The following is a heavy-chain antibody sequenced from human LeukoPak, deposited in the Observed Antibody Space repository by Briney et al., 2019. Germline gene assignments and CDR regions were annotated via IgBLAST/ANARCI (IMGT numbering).Heavy chain of an antibody. CDR2: INHSGST. CDR3: ARVKDYYGSVSYLHDLYYYYYMDV. D-gene: IGHD3-10*01. CDR1: GGSFSGYY. J-gene: IGHJ6*03. Sequence: PSETLSLTCAVYGGSFSGYYWSWIRQPPGKGLEWIGEINHSGSTNYNPSLKSRVTISVDTSKNQFSLKLGSVTAADTAVYYCARVKDYYGSVSYLHDLYYYYYMDVWGKGTTVTISS. V-gene: IGHV4-34*01.